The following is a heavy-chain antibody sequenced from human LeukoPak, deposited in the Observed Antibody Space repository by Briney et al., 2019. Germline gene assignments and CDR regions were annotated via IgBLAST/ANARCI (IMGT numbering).Heavy chain of an antibody. J-gene: IGHJ5*02. V-gene: IGHV4-31*03. CDR3: ARDMTDWWFDP. CDR1: GGSISSGGYY. CDR2: IYYSGST. D-gene: IGHD3-9*01. Sequence: SQTLSLTCTVSGGSISSGGYYWSWIRQHPGTGLEWIGYIYYSGSTHYNPSLKSRVTISVDTSKNQFSLKLSSVTAADTAVYYCARDMTDWWFDPWGQGTLVTVSS.